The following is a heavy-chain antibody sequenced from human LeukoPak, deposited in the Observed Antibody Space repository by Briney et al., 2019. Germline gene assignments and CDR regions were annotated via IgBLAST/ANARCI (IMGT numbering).Heavy chain of an antibody. V-gene: IGHV1-3*01. Sequence: ASVKVSCKASGYAFPHYGVQWVRQSPGQTLEWMGWINAGNGDDTKYSQKFQARLTMTTDTSATTVYMELNSLRSEDTAVYYCARSGSNWSCDSWGQGTLVTVSS. CDR2: INAGNGDDT. J-gene: IGHJ4*02. D-gene: IGHD6-13*01. CDR1: GYAFPHYG. CDR3: ARSGSNWSCDS.